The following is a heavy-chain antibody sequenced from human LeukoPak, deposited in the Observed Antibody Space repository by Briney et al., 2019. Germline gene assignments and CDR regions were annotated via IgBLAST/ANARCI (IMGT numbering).Heavy chain of an antibody. V-gene: IGHV4-4*02. Sequence: SETLSLTCAVSGASLSSSNWWSWVRQPPGKGLEWVGEIFYSGSTNYNPSLKSRVTISRDKSKNHFSLILSYVTAADTAVYYCARGHVFGLGSSRFDPWGQGTQVTVSS. CDR1: GASLSSSNW. D-gene: IGHD3-10*01. J-gene: IGHJ5*02. CDR2: IFYSGST. CDR3: ARGHVFGLGSSRFDP.